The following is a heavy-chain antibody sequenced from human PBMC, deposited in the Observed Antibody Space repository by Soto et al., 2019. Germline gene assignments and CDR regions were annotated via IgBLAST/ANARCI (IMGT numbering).Heavy chain of an antibody. V-gene: IGHV3-30*18. CDR3: AKDASYSSSGYADYYYGMDV. CDR2: ISYDGSNK. D-gene: IGHD6-13*01. J-gene: IGHJ6*02. CDR1: GFTFSSYG. Sequence: GGSLRLSCAASGFTFSSYGMHWVRQAPGKGLEWVACISYDGSNKYYADSVKGRFTISRDNSKNTLYLQMNSLSAEDTAVYYCAKDASYSSSGYADYYYGMDVWGQGTTVTVSS.